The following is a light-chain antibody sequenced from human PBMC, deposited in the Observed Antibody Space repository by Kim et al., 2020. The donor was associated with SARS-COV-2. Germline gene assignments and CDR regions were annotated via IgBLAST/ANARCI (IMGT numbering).Light chain of an antibody. CDR3: QEYNNWPTLS. CDR1: HSATTN. CDR2: GAS. J-gene: IGKJ4*01. V-gene: IGKV3D-15*01. Sequence: SPGEGATLSCRASHSATTNLAWCQQKPGQAPRLLIYGASIRASGIPARFSGSGSGTDFTLTISSLQSEDSAVYYCQEYNNWPTLSFGGGTKVDIK.